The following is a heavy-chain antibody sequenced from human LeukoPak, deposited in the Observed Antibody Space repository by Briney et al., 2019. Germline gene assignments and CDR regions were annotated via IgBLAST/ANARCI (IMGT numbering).Heavy chain of an antibody. CDR1: GLTFSDYY. V-gene: IGHV3-11*04. CDR3: ARDRNVYCSSTSCYTFDY. CDR2: ISSSGSTI. Sequence: GGSLRLPCAASGLTFSDYYMSWIRQAPGKGLEWVSYISSSGSTIYYADSVKGRFTISRDNAKNSLYLQMNSLRAEDTAVYYCARDRNVYCSSTSCYTFDYWGQGTLVTVSS. D-gene: IGHD2-2*02. J-gene: IGHJ4*02.